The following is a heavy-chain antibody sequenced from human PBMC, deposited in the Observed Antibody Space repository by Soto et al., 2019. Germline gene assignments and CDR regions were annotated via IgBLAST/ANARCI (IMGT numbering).Heavy chain of an antibody. CDR1: GYTFTSYG. Sequence: ASVKVSCKASGYTFTSYGISWVRQAPGQGLEWMGWISAYNGNTKYAQKFQGRVTMTTDTSTSTAYMELRSLRSEDTAVYYCASSHCGGDCYSYYYYGMDVWG. J-gene: IGHJ6*02. D-gene: IGHD2-21*02. V-gene: IGHV1-18*01. CDR2: ISAYNGNT. CDR3: ASSHCGGDCYSYYYYGMDV.